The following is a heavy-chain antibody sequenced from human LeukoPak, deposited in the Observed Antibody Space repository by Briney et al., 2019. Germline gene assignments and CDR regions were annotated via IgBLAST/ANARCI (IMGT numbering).Heavy chain of an antibody. CDR1: GFTFSSYW. J-gene: IGHJ6*02. CDR2: INSDGSST. Sequence: GGSLRLPCAASGFTFSSYWMHWVRQAPGKGLVWVSRINSDGSSTSYADSVKGRFTISRDNAKNTLYLQTNSLRAEDTAVYYCARDGVTTNYGMDVWGQGTTVTVSS. CDR3: ARDGVTTNYGMDV. V-gene: IGHV3-74*01. D-gene: IGHD4-17*01.